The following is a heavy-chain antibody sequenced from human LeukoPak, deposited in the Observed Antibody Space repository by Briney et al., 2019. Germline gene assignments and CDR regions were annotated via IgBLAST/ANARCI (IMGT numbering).Heavy chain of an antibody. Sequence: GGSLRLSCAASGFTFSSYSMNWVRQAPGKGLEWVSYISSSSSTIYYADSVKGRFTISRDNAKNSLYLQMNSLRAEDTAVYYCARDPNVYSSGWQREYYYGMDVWGQGTTVTVSS. CDR1: GFTFSSYS. D-gene: IGHD6-19*01. CDR3: ARDPNVYSSGWQREYYYGMDV. J-gene: IGHJ6*02. V-gene: IGHV3-48*04. CDR2: ISSSSSTI.